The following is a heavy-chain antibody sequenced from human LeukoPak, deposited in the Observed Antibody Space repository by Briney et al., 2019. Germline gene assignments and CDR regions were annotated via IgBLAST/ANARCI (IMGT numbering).Heavy chain of an antibody. Sequence: SETLSLTCTVSGGSISSHYWSWIRQPPGKGLEWIGYIYYSGSTNYNPSLKSRVTISVDTSKNQFSLKLSSVTAADTAVYYCAREYGDYVGNWFDPWGQGTLVTVSS. CDR2: IYYSGST. CDR1: GGSISSHY. V-gene: IGHV4-59*11. CDR3: AREYGDYVGNWFDP. J-gene: IGHJ5*02. D-gene: IGHD4-17*01.